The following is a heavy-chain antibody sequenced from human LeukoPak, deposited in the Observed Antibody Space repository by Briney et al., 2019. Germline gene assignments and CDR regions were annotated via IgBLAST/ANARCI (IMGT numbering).Heavy chain of an antibody. J-gene: IGHJ4*02. V-gene: IGHV4-39*07. Sequence: PSETLSLTCTVSGGSISSSSYYWGWIRQPPGKGLEWIGSIYHSGSTYYNPSLKSRVTISVDTSKNQFSLKLSSVTAADTAVYYCARDRAILTGSHLFDYWGQGTLVTVSS. CDR1: GGSISSSSYY. CDR3: ARDRAILTGSHLFDY. D-gene: IGHD3-9*01. CDR2: IYHSGST.